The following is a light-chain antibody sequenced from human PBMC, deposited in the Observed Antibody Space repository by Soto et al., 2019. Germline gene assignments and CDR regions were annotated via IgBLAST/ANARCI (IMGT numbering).Light chain of an antibody. V-gene: IGKV3-15*01. CDR1: QSVNSN. CDR3: QQYNKWLWT. J-gene: IGKJ1*01. Sequence: EIVMTQSPATVSVSPGERATLSCRASQSVNSNLVWYQHKPGQAPRLLIYGASTRATGIPARFSGSGSGTDFTLTISSLQSEDFALYYCQQYNKWLWTFGQGTRVEIK. CDR2: GAS.